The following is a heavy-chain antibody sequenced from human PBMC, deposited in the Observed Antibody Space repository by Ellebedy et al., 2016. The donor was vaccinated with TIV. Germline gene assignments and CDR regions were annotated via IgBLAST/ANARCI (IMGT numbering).Heavy chain of an antibody. J-gene: IGHJ4*02. CDR3: ARGGYGRPFDC. CDR2: IKQDGSEK. V-gene: IGHV3-7*03. CDR1: GFSLSSYW. Sequence: GGSLRLSCAASGFSLSSYWMHWVRQAPGKGLEWVANIKQDGSEKYYVDSVKGRFTISRDNAKNSLFLQMNSLRVEDTAVYFCARGGYGRPFDCWGQGTLVTVSS. D-gene: IGHD5-12*01.